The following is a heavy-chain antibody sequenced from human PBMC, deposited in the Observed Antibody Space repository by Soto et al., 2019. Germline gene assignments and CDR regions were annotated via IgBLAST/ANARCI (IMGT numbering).Heavy chain of an antibody. CDR2: ISVTGDT. CDR3: AKSLSMATSFDY. D-gene: IGHD2-21*01. V-gene: IGHV3-23*01. CDR1: GFTFSSYA. Sequence: GGSLRLSCAASGFTFSSYAMNWVRQVPGKGPEWVSHISVTGDTYYADSVKGRFTIPRDNSKNTLFLQMNSLRAEDTAVYYCAKSLSMATSFDYWGQGTPVTV. J-gene: IGHJ4*02.